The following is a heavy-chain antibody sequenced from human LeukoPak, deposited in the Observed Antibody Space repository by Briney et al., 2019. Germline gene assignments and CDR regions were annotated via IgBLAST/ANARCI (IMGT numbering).Heavy chain of an antibody. Sequence: ASVKVSCKVFGYTLTELSMHWVRQAPGKGLEWMGGFDPEDGETIYAQKFQGRVTMTEDTSTDTAYMELSSLRSEDTAVYYCATIRIRPHSYGYEPHPFDYWGQGTLVTVSS. CDR1: GYTLTELS. J-gene: IGHJ4*02. CDR3: ATIRIRPHSYGYEPHPFDY. D-gene: IGHD5-18*01. V-gene: IGHV1-24*01. CDR2: FDPEDGET.